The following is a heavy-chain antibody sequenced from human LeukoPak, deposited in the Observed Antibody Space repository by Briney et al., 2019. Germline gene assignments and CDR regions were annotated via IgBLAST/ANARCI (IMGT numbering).Heavy chain of an antibody. CDR1: GYSISSGYY. CDR2: INHSGST. D-gene: IGHD6-13*01. V-gene: IGHV4-38-2*01. J-gene: IGHJ5*02. CDR3: ARLSSSWYWSAGDPRLRKLLNWFDP. Sequence: SETLSLTCAVSGYSISSGYYWGWIRQPPGKGLEWIGEINHSGSTNYNPSLKSRVTISVDTSKNQFSLKLSSVTAADTAVYYCARLSSSWYWSAGDPRLRKLLNWFDPWGQGTLVTVSS.